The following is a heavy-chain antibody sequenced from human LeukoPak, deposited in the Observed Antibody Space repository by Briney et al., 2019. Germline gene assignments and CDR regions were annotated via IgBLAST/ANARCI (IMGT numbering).Heavy chain of an antibody. V-gene: IGHV3-23*01. Sequence: GGSLRLSCAASGFTFSTFAMLWVRQPRGKGLEWVSSIFPSGGEIHYADSVRGRFTISKDNSKSTLSLQMNSLRAEDTAIYYCATYRQVLLPFEAWGQGTLVTVSS. J-gene: IGHJ5*02. CDR1: GFTFSTFA. D-gene: IGHD2-8*02. CDR2: IFPSGGEI. CDR3: ATYRQVLLPFEA.